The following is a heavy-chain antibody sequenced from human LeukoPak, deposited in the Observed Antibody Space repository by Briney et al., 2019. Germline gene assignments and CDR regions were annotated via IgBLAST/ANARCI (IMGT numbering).Heavy chain of an antibody. Sequence: GGSLRLSCAASGFTFSSYSMNWVRQAPGKGLEWVSYISSSSTIYYADSVKGRFTISRDNAKNSLYLQMNSLRAEDTAVYYCAREPIYGSGSFDYWGQGTLVTVSS. D-gene: IGHD3-10*01. J-gene: IGHJ4*02. V-gene: IGHV3-48*01. CDR1: GFTFSSYS. CDR3: AREPIYGSGSFDY. CDR2: ISSSSTI.